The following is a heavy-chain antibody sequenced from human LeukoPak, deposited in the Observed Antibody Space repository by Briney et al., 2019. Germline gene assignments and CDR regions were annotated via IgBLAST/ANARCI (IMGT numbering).Heavy chain of an antibody. CDR2: INSDGSST. J-gene: IGHJ4*02. Sequence: PGGSLRLSCAASGLTFSSYWMHWVRQAPGKGLVWVSRINSDGSSTSYADSVKGRFTISRDNAKNTLYLQMNSLRAEDTAVYYCAREIFDGYNSEPDYWGQGTLVTVSS. V-gene: IGHV3-74*01. D-gene: IGHD5-24*01. CDR1: GLTFSSYW. CDR3: AREIFDGYNSEPDY.